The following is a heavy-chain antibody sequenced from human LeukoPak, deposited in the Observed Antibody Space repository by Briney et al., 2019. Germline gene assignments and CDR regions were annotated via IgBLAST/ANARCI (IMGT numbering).Heavy chain of an antibody. D-gene: IGHD3/OR15-3a*01. V-gene: IGHV3-13*01. CDR1: GFVLSDYG. CDR2: IGSAGDK. J-gene: IGHJ6*02. Sequence: PGGSLRLSCAASGFVLSDYGIHWVRQGIGKGLDWVSGIGSAGDKYYAGSERGRFTISRENAENFVYLRMNGLRAEDTAIYYCVRAKRETSSRPWTSGMDVWGQGTTVTVSS. CDR3: VRAKRETSSRPWTSGMDV.